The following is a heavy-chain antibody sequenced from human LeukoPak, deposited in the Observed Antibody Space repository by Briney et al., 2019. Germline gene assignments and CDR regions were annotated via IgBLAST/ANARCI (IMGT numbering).Heavy chain of an antibody. Sequence: GASVKVSCKAYGYTFISNYLNWVRQAPGQGLEWVEIINPSGGSPSYAQKFQGRVTMTRDMSTSTVYMTLSSLKSEDTAVYYCARGGQVAPQPGNWFDPWGQGTLVTVSS. CDR3: ARGGQVAPQPGNWFDP. CDR1: GYTFISNY. V-gene: IGHV1-46*01. D-gene: IGHD2-2*01. J-gene: IGHJ5*02. CDR2: INPSGGSP.